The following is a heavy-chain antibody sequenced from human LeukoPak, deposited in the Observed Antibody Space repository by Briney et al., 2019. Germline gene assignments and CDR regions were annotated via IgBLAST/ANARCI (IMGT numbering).Heavy chain of an antibody. Sequence: PGGSLRLSCAASGFTFSSYGMHWVRQAPGKGLEWVAFIRYDGSNKYYADSVKGRFTISRDNSKNTLYLQMNSLRAEDTAVYYCAKDNQDIVVVPAAIPGYFQHWGQGTLVTVSS. CDR3: AKDNQDIVVVPAAIPGYFQH. J-gene: IGHJ1*01. CDR1: GFTFSSYG. D-gene: IGHD2-2*02. CDR2: IRYDGSNK. V-gene: IGHV3-30*02.